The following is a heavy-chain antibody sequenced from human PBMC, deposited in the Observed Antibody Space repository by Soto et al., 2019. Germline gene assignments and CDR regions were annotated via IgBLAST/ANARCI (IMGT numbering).Heavy chain of an antibody. Sequence: SVKVSCKASGGGNLRDYRTTWVRRAPGQGLEWMGGIIPKSGSANYAQNFQGRVTITADASTNTVYMELSSLRSDDTAVYYCTRAYQLLVHNLFDPWGQGTLVIVSS. D-gene: IGHD2-2*01. CDR3: TRAYQLLVHNLFDP. J-gene: IGHJ5*02. CDR1: GGGNLRDYR. CDR2: IIPKSGSA. V-gene: IGHV1-69*13.